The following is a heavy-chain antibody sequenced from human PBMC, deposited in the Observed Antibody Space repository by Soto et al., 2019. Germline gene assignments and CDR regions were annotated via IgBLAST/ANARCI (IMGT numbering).Heavy chain of an antibody. CDR1: WASIVNGY. CDR3: ARSYYDSTGFAVDP. Sequence: AETLSLTCTVRWASIVNGYWSWIRQPPGKGLEWIGFMYFGGSFNYNPSLTSRVTISVETSKNQFSMKLTSVTAADTAVYYCARSYYDSTGFAVDPWGQGTLVTVS. D-gene: IGHD3-22*01. J-gene: IGHJ5*02. V-gene: IGHV4-59*08. CDR2: MYFGGSF.